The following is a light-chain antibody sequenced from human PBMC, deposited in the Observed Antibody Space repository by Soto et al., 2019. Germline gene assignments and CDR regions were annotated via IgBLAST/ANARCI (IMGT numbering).Light chain of an antibody. J-gene: IGKJ2*01. V-gene: IGKV3-11*01. CDR1: QSVSSY. CDR2: DAS. Sequence: EIVLTQSPATLSLSPGERATLSCRASQSVSSYLAWYQQKPGQAPRLLIYDASNRATGIPARFSGSGSGTDFTLTISSLEPEDFAVSYCQQRSNWHSVTFGQGTKLEIK. CDR3: QQRSNWHSVT.